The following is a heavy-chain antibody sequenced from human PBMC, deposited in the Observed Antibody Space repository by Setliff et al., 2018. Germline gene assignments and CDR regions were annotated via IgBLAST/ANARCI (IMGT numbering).Heavy chain of an antibody. CDR3: ARDGGLLQFLEWSRSYMDV. Sequence: ASVKVSCKASGYTFTSYDINWVRQATGQGLEWMGWMNPNSGNTGYAQKFQGRVTMTRNTSISTAYMELSSLRSEDTAVYYCARDGGLLQFLEWSRSYMDVWGKGTTVTVSS. CDR1: GYTFTSYD. D-gene: IGHD3-3*01. CDR2: MNPNSGNT. J-gene: IGHJ6*03. V-gene: IGHV1-8*02.